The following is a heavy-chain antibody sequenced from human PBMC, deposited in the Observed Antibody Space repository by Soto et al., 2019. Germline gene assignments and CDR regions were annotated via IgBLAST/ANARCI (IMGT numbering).Heavy chain of an antibody. D-gene: IGHD3-10*01. Sequence: SETLSLTCAVYGGSFSGYYWSWIRQPPGKGLEWIGEINHSGSTNYNPSLKSRVTISVDTSKNQFSLKLSSVTAADTAVYYCARGRGEPRLKTNFVDYWGQGTLVTVSS. CDR1: GGSFSGYY. CDR3: ARGRGEPRLKTNFVDY. CDR2: INHSGST. V-gene: IGHV4-34*01. J-gene: IGHJ4*02.